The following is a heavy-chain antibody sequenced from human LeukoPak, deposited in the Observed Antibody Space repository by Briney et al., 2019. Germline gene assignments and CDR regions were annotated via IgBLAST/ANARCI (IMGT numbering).Heavy chain of an antibody. J-gene: IGHJ4*02. CDR1: GFTFSSYA. V-gene: IGHV3-23*01. CDR2: ISGSGGST. D-gene: IGHD6-13*01. Sequence: PGGSLRLSCAASGFTFSSYAMSWVRQTPGKGLEWVSAISGSGGSTYYADSVKGRFTISRDNSKNTLYLQMNSLRAEDTAVYYCAKGCSSWYRCDYWGQGTLVTVSS. CDR3: AKGCSSWYRCDY.